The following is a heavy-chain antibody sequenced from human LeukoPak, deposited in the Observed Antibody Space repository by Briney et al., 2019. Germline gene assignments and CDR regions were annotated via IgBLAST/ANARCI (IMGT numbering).Heavy chain of an antibody. J-gene: IGHJ4*02. CDR3: AKSPGYSSSWYADY. CDR1: GFTFSSYA. Sequence: PGGSLRLSSAASGFTFSSYAMHWVRQAPGKGLEWVAVISYDGSNKYYADSVKGRFTISRDNSKNTLYLQMNSLRAEDTAVYYCAKSPGYSSSWYADYWGQGTLVTVSS. V-gene: IGHV3-30-3*02. CDR2: ISYDGSNK. D-gene: IGHD6-13*01.